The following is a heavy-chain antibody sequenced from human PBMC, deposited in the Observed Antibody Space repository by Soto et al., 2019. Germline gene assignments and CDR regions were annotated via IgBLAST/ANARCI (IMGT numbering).Heavy chain of an antibody. Sequence: QVRLVQSGAEVKKPGSSVKLSCKVSGGNSNSYSIAWVRQSPGQGLQWLGTIVPLSGTPNHAQQFQARVTITAGTSTNTGYLELSSLRSEHTAIYYCARDWMQMSRGGTFDYWGQGSLVTISS. CDR2: IVPLSGTP. V-gene: IGHV1-69*06. CDR3: ARDWMQMSRGGTFDY. D-gene: IGHD5-18*01. J-gene: IGHJ4*02. CDR1: GGNSNSYS.